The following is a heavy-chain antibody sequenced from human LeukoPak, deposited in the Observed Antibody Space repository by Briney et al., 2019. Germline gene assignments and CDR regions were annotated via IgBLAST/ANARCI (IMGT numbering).Heavy chain of an antibody. CDR2: ISSSSSYI. J-gene: IGHJ4*02. V-gene: IGHV3-21*01. CDR1: GFTFSSSS. D-gene: IGHD1-26*01. CDR3: ARLFASGAPFDY. Sequence: KSGGSLRLSCATSGFTFSSSSMNWVRQAPGKGLKWVSSISSSSSYIYYADSVKGRFTISRDNAKNSLYLQLNSLRAEDTAVYYCARLFASGAPFDYWGQGTLVTVSS.